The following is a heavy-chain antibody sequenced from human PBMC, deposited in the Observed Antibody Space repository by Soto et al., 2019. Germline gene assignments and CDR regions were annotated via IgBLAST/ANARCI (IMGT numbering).Heavy chain of an antibody. CDR1: GCSISSYY. CDR3: ARGQYYFDY. J-gene: IGHJ4*02. Sequence: KPXETLSLTCTVSGCSISSYYWSWIRQPPGKGLEWIGYVYYSGSTNYNPSLKSRVTISVDTSKNQFSLKLSSVTAADTAVYYCARGQYYFDYWGQGTLVTVSS. D-gene: IGHD4-4*01. CDR2: VYYSGST. V-gene: IGHV4-59*01.